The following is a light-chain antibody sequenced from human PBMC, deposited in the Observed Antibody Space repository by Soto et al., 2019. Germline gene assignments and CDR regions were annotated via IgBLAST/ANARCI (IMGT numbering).Light chain of an antibody. V-gene: IGLV2-14*01. Sequence: QSALTQPASVSGSPGQSITISCAGTSSDVGAFNYVSWYQQHPGKAPKLMIYEVSHRPSGVSNRFSGSKSGSTASLIISGLQAEDEADYYCTSYTGTSSPWVFGGGTKLTVL. CDR2: EVS. CDR3: TSYTGTSSPWV. J-gene: IGLJ3*02. CDR1: SSDVGAFNY.